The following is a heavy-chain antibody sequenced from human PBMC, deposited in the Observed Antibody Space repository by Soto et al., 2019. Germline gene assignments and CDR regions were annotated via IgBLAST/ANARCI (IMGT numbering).Heavy chain of an antibody. CDR2: INPSGGST. Sequence: QVQLVQSGAEVKKPGASVKVSCKASGYTFTSYYMHWVRQAPGQGPEWMGIINPSGGSTSYAQKVQGRVTMTRYRSTSTVYMELSSLRSEDTAVYYCAIAVAGYNWFDPWGQGTLVTVSS. V-gene: IGHV1-46*03. J-gene: IGHJ5*02. CDR3: AIAVAGYNWFDP. CDR1: GYTFTSYY. D-gene: IGHD6-19*01.